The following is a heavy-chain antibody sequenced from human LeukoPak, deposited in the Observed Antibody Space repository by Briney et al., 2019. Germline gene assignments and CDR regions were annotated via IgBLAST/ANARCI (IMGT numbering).Heavy chain of an antibody. CDR2: MNPNSGNT. CDR3: ARAVAVAGIDAFDI. CDR1: GYTFTSYD. D-gene: IGHD6-19*01. J-gene: IGHJ3*02. V-gene: IGHV1-8*01. Sequence: ASVKVSCEASGYTFTSYDINWVRQATGQGLEWMGWMNPNSGNTGYAQKFQGRVTMTRNTSISTAYMELSSLRSEDTAVYYCARAVAVAGIDAFDIWGQGTMVTVSS.